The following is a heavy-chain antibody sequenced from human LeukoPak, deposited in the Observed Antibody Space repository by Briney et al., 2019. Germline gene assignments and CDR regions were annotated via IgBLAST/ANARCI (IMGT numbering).Heavy chain of an antibody. V-gene: IGHV3-21*01. CDR3: ARDTGYDSRSI. Sequence: PGGSLRLSCAASGYTFSIYSMNWVRQAPGRGLEWVSSISSSSGYIYYADSVKGRFTISRDNAKNSLYLQMNSLRAEDTAVYYCARDTGYDSRSIWGQGAMVTVSS. J-gene: IGHJ3*02. CDR1: GYTFSIYS. D-gene: IGHD5-12*01. CDR2: ISSSSGYI.